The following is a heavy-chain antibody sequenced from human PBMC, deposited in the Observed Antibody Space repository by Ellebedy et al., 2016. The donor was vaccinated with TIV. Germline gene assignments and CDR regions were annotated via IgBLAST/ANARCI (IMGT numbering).Heavy chain of an antibody. CDR3: ARHASSGFYFFDY. Sequence: MPGGSLRLSFNLPGASISNSYYYWGGIRQPPGKGLEWIGSIYYSGNTYYKPSLKRRVSISVDSSKNQFALKLSSVTAANTALYYCARHASSGFYFFDYWGQGTLVTVSS. CDR1: GASISNSYYY. J-gene: IGHJ4*02. CDR2: IYYSGNT. D-gene: IGHD6-19*01. V-gene: IGHV4-39*01.